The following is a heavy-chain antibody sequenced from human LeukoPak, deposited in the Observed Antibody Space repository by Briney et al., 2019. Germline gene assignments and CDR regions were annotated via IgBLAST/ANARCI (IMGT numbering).Heavy chain of an antibody. Sequence: ASVKVSCKASGYTFTSYAMHWVRQAPGQRLEWMGWINAGNGNTKYSQKFQGRVTITRDTSASTAYMELSSLRSEDTAVYYCVRGDIVVVVAATWDYWGQGTLVTVSS. CDR3: VRGDIVVVVAATWDY. CDR2: INAGNGNT. J-gene: IGHJ4*02. V-gene: IGHV1-3*01. D-gene: IGHD2-15*01. CDR1: GYTFTSYA.